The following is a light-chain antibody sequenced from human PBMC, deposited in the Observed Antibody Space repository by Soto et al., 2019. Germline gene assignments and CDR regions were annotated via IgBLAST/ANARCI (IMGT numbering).Light chain of an antibody. CDR2: GAS. V-gene: IGKV3-20*01. J-gene: IGKJ1*01. CDR3: KQYGSSPRT. CDR1: QSVSSSY. Sequence: ELLLTQSPATLSLSPGERATLSCRASQSVSSSYLAWYQQKPGQAPRLLIYGASSRATGIPDRFSGSGSGTDFTLTIRRLEPEEFAVYYCKQYGSSPRTVGQGPKVDI.